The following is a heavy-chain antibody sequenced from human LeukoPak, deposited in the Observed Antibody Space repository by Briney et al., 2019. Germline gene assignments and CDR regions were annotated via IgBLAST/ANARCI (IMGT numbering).Heavy chain of an antibody. CDR2: ISYDGSNK. CDR1: GFTFSSYA. Sequence: PGRSLRLSCAASGFTFSSYAMHWVRQAPGKGLEWVAVISYDGSNKYYADSVKGRFTISRDNSKNTLYLQMNSLRAEDTAVYYCAREYYYDSSGYYRPDYWGQGTLVTVSS. J-gene: IGHJ4*02. D-gene: IGHD3-22*01. V-gene: IGHV3-30-3*01. CDR3: AREYYYDSSGYYRPDY.